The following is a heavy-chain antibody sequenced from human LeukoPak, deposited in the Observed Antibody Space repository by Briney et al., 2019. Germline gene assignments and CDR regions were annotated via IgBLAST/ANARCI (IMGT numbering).Heavy chain of an antibody. J-gene: IGHJ6*03. V-gene: IGHV4-59*01. CDR3: ARGNQKILVWFGKRDYSSYMDV. Sequence: SETLSLTCTVSGGSINSYYWSWIRQPPGKGLEWIGHIFYSGSSNYNPSLKSRVTISVDTSKNQFSLNLSSVTAADTAVYYCARGNQKILVWFGKRDYSSYMDVWGKGTTVTISS. CDR2: IFYSGSS. CDR1: GGSINSYY. D-gene: IGHD3-10*01.